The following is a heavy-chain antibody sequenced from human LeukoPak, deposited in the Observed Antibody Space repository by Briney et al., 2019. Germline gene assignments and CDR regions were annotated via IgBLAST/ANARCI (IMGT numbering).Heavy chain of an antibody. Sequence: SETLSLTCTVSGGSISGYYWGWIRQPPGKGLEWIGSIYYSGSTYYNPSLKSRVTISVDTSKNQFSLKLSSVTAADTAVYYCARPMAQVAADAFDIWGQGTMVTVSS. D-gene: IGHD1-26*01. CDR3: ARPMAQVAADAFDI. J-gene: IGHJ3*02. CDR1: GGSISGYY. V-gene: IGHV4-39*01. CDR2: IYYSGST.